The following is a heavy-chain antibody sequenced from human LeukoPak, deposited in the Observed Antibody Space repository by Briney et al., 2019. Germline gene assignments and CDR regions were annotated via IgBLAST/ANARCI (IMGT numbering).Heavy chain of an antibody. D-gene: IGHD5-18*01. CDR2: ISDNT. V-gene: IGHV3-23*01. J-gene: IGHJ4*02. Sequence: GGSLRLSCAVSGFTFSPYAMAWVRQAPGKGLEWVSGISDNTYYADSVRGRFTISRDNAKNSLYLQMNSLRAEDTAVYYCASTPLSSYGASSDYWGQGTLVTVSS. CDR1: GFTFSPYA. CDR3: ASTPLSSYGASSDY.